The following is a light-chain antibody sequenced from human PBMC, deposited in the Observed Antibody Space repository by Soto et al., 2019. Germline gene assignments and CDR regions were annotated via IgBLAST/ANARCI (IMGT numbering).Light chain of an antibody. J-gene: IGLJ2*01. V-gene: IGLV2-14*01. CDR1: SSDVGGYNY. CDR2: DVS. CDR3: SSYSSSSTLV. Sequence: QSALTQPASVSGSPGQSITISCTGTSSDVGGYNYVSWYQQHPGKAPKLMIYDVSNRPSGLSNRFSGSKSGNTASLTISGLPADDEADYYCSSYSSSSTLVFGGGTKLTVL.